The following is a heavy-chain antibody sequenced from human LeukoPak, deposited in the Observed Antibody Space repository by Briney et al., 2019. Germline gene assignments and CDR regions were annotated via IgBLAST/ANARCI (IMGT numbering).Heavy chain of an antibody. CDR2: INARGDT. V-gene: IGHV4-34*01. CDR3: ARGKVPAARGYNWIDP. D-gene: IGHD2-2*01. Sequence: SETLSLTCAVYGWSFNDYYWNWIRQPPGKGLEWIGEINARGDTNYNPSLKSRVTISVDTSKKQFSLRLTSMIAADTALYYCARGKVPAARGYNWIDPWGQGTLVTVSS. J-gene: IGHJ5*02. CDR1: GWSFNDYY.